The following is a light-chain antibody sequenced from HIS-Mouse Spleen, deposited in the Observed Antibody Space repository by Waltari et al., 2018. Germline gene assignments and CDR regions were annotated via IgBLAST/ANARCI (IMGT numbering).Light chain of an antibody. V-gene: IGLV3-10*01. J-gene: IGLJ2*01. Sequence: SYPLTQPPPVSVSPGQTARITCSGDALPKQYAYWYPKKSGQAPVLVNYEDSKRPSGLPERFSGSSSGTMATLTISGAQVEDEADYYCYSTDSSGNHRVFGGGTKLTVL. CDR1: ALPKQY. CDR3: YSTDSSGNHRV. CDR2: EDS.